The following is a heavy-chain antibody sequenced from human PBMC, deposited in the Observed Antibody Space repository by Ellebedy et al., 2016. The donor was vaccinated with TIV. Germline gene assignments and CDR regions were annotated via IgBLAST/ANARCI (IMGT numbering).Heavy chain of an antibody. CDR2: ISASGDST. CDR3: VQGGWLDF. V-gene: IGHV3-23*01. D-gene: IGHD6-19*01. Sequence: GESLKISCAASGFTFSSSGMNWLRQAPGKGLEWVSFISASGDSTYYADSVKGGFTISSDNSKITLYLQMDSLRAEDTALYYCVQGGWLDFWGQGTLVTVSS. J-gene: IGHJ4*02. CDR1: GFTFSSSG.